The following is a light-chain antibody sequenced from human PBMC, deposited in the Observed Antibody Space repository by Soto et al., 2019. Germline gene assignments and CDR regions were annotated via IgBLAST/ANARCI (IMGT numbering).Light chain of an antibody. V-gene: IGKV1-39*01. J-gene: IGKJ5*01. Sequence: IQMTQSPSSLSASVGDTVTITCRASQNINRFLNWYRQKPGKAPELLICEASTLHYGVSSRFGGSGSGTDFALTISGLQPEDFATYYCQQTSNTPITFGQGTRLEIK. CDR3: QQTSNTPIT. CDR1: QNINRF. CDR2: EAS.